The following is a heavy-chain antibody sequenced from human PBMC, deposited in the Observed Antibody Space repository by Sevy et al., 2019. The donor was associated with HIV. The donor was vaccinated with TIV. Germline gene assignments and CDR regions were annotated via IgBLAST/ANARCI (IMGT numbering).Heavy chain of an antibody. CDR2: ISSSGSPI. Sequence: GGSLRLSCAASGFTFSSYEMNWVRQAPGKGLEWVSYISSSGSPIYYADSVKGRFTISRDNAKNSLNLQMNSLRAEDTAVYYCTRNGGAFDNGFDPWGQGTLVTVSS. CDR3: TRNGGAFDNGFDP. V-gene: IGHV3-48*03. J-gene: IGHJ5*02. CDR1: GFTFSSYE. D-gene: IGHD2-8*01.